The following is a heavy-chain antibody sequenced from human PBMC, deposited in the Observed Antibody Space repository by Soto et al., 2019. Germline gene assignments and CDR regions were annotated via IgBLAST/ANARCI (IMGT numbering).Heavy chain of an antibody. CDR1: GYTFTSYG. V-gene: IGHV1-18*01. J-gene: IGHJ4*02. Sequence: QVQLVQSGAEVKKPGASVKVSCKASGYTFTSYGISWVRQAPGQGLEWMGWTSAHNDNTNYAQKFQGRVTMTTDTSPSTAYMELRSLRSDDTAVYYCAREYCSSTSCYGPDYWGQGTLVTVSS. CDR2: TSAHNDNT. CDR3: AREYCSSTSCYGPDY. D-gene: IGHD2-2*01.